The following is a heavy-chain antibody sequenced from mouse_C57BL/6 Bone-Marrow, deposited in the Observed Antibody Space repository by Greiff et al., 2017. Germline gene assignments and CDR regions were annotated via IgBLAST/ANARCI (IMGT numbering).Heavy chain of an antibody. J-gene: IGHJ2*01. CDR2: IYPGDGDT. CDR3: ARRLRYYFDY. Sequence: VQRVESGPELVKPGASVKISCKASGYAFSSSWMNWVKQRPGKGLEWIGRIYPGDGDTNYNGKFKGKATLTADKSSSTAYMQLSSLTSEDSAVYFCARRLRYYFDYWGQGTTLTVSS. D-gene: IGHD1-1*01. CDR1: GYAFSSSW. V-gene: IGHV1-82*01.